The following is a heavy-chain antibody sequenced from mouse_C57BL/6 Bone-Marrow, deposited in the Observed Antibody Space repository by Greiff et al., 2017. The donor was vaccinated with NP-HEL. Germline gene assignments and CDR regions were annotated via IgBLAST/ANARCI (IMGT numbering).Heavy chain of an antibody. CDR3: ASLGYAMDY. V-gene: IGHV7-3*01. CDR1: GFTFTDYY. J-gene: IGHJ4*01. CDR2: IRNKANGYTT. Sequence: EVQVVESGGGLVQPGGSLSLSCAASGFTFTDYYMSWVRQPPGKALEWLGFIRNKANGYTTEYSASVKGRFTISRDNSQSILYLQMKALRAEDSATYYCASLGYAMDYWGQGTSVTVSS.